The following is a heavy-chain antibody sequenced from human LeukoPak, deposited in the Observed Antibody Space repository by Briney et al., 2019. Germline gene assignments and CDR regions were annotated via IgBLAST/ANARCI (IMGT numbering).Heavy chain of an antibody. D-gene: IGHD3-10*01. V-gene: IGHV3-23*01. J-gene: IGHJ6*03. CDR2: ISGSGGST. Sequence: GGSVRLSCAASGFTFSSYAMSWVRQAPGKGLEWVSAISGSGGSTYYADSVKGRFTISRDNSKNTLYLQMSSLRAEDTAVYYCARDLVWFGEPKGYYNYMDVWGKGTTVTVSS. CDR1: GFTFSSYA. CDR3: ARDLVWFGEPKGYYNYMDV.